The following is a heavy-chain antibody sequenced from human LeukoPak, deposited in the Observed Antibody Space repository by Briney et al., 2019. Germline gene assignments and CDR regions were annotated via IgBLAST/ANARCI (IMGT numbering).Heavy chain of an antibody. CDR3: AKGSRGYTNYYFDY. J-gene: IGHJ4*02. Sequence: GGSLRLSCEGSGFTFSDAWMNWVRQAPGKGLEVVSTISGRGASTFYADSVRGRFITSKDIPSNIVYLQMNSLRAEDTAVYYCAKGSRGYTNYYFDYWGQGTLVTVSS. CDR1: GFTFSDAW. D-gene: IGHD2-2*02. V-gene: IGHV3-23*01. CDR2: ISGRGAST.